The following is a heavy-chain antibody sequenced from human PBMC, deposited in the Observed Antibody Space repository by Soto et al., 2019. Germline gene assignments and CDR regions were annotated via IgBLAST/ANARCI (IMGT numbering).Heavy chain of an antibody. CDR1: GFTFSSYA. D-gene: IGHD3-3*01. CDR3: AGGAYYDFWSGYRN. J-gene: IGHJ4*02. V-gene: IGHV3-23*01. CDR2: ISGSGGST. Sequence: GGSLRLSCAASGFTFSSYAMSWVRQAPGKGLEWVSAISGSGGSTYYADSVKGRFTISRGNSKNTLYLQMNSLRAEDTAVYYCAGGAYYDFWSGYRNWGQGTLVTVSS.